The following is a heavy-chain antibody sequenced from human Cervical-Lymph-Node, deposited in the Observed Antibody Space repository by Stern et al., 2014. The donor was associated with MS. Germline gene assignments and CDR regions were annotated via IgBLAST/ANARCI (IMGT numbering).Heavy chain of an antibody. CDR1: EFSFGTSW. CDR3: ARDRRAFLDY. D-gene: IGHD2/OR15-2a*01. Sequence: DVQLVESGGGLVQPGGSLRLSCVASEFSFGTSWMSWVRQPPGRGLEWVANIRQDGYDKFYVDSVKGRCTISRDNARNSLYLQMNSLTVADTAVYYCARDRRAFLDYWGQGTNVAVSS. V-gene: IGHV3-7*01. J-gene: IGHJ4*02. CDR2: IRQDGYDK.